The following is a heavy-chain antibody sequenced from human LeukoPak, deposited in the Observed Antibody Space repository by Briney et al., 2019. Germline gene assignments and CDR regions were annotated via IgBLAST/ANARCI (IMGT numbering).Heavy chain of an antibody. J-gene: IGHJ4*02. Sequence: GESLKISCKGSGYSFSTYWIGCVRQMPGEGLEWMGIIYPGDSDTRYSPSFQGQVTISADKSISTAYLQWSSLRASDTAMYYCARPSGGYVDYWGQGTLVTVSS. CDR3: ARPSGGYVDY. V-gene: IGHV5-51*01. D-gene: IGHD2-8*02. CDR1: GYSFSTYW. CDR2: IYPGDSDT.